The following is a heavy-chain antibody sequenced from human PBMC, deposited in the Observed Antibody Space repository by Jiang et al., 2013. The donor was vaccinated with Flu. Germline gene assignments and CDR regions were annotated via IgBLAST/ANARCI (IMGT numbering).Heavy chain of an antibody. Sequence: KPTQTLTLTCSFSGFSLTTSGVGVGWIRQPPGKALEWLALIYWDDEKRYSSSLKSRVTITSDTSKNQVALIMTNVDPVDTATYYCAHRPPRYNNFWSSQGGYFQHWGPGTLVTVSS. J-gene: IGHJ1*01. CDR3: AHRPPRYNNFWSSQGGYFQH. D-gene: IGHD1-1*01. V-gene: IGHV2-5*02. CDR1: GFSLTTSGVG. CDR2: IYWDDEK.